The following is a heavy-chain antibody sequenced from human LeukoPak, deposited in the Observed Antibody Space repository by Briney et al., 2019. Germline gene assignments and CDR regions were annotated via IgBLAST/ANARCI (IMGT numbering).Heavy chain of an antibody. D-gene: IGHD3-16*02. V-gene: IGHV4-59*01. Sequence: PSETLSLTCTVSGGSISSYYWSWIRQPPGKGLEWIGYISYSGSTNYNPSLKSRVTISVATSKTQFSLKLSSVTAADTAVYYCAKYVWGSYPTFEDYWGQGTLVTVSS. J-gene: IGHJ4*02. CDR3: AKYVWGSYPTFEDY. CDR1: GGSISSYY. CDR2: ISYSGST.